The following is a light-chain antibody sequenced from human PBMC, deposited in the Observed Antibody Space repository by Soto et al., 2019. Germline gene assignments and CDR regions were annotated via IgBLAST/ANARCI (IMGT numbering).Light chain of an antibody. J-gene: IGKJ5*01. V-gene: IGKV3D-15*02. CDR2: DAS. CDR3: QQYGSSPT. Sequence: DIVMTQSPAPLSVSPGERATLSCRASQSVSRNLAWYQQKPGQAPRLLIYDASTRATGTPARFSGSGSGTKFTLTISRLEPEDFAVYYCQQYGSSPTLGEGTRLEIK. CDR1: QSVSRN.